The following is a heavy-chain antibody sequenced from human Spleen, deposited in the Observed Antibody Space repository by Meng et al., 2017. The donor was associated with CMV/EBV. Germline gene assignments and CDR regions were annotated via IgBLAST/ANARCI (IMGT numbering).Heavy chain of an antibody. D-gene: IGHD1-7*01. CDR2: LNPTDGSA. V-gene: IGHV1-46*01. CDR1: GYTFTSYA. CDR3: ARLQVSGTNYHYFGMDV. J-gene: IGHJ6*02. Sequence: ASVKVSCKASGYTFTSYAMHWVRQAPGQGLEWMGILNPTDGSANYAQKFQGRVSMTRDTSTSTLYLDLSSLKSDDTAVYYCARLQVSGTNYHYFGMDVWGQGTTVTVSS.